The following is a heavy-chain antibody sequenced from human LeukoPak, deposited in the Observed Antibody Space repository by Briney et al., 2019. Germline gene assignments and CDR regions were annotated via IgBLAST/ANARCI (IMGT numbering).Heavy chain of an antibody. V-gene: IGHV4-39*07. CDR2: SYYSGNT. J-gene: IGHJ3*02. CDR3: ARESYYDSSGYSHDAFDI. CDR1: GGSISSSSYY. D-gene: IGHD3-22*01. Sequence: SETLSLTCTVSGGSISSSSYYWGWIRQPPGKGLEWIGNSYYSGNTYDSPSLKSRVTISVDTSKNQFSLNLSSVTAADTAVYYCARESYYDSSGYSHDAFDIWGQGTMVTVSS.